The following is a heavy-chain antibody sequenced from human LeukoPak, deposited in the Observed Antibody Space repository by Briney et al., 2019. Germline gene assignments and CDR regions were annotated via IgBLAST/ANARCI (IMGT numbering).Heavy chain of an antibody. CDR1: GFTFSTYW. V-gene: IGHV3-74*01. CDR3: ARGGLEPVDF. CDR2: INTDGRST. J-gene: IGHJ4*02. Sequence: GGSLRLSCAVSGFTFSTYWMHWVRQAPGEGLVWVSRINTDGRSTIYADSVRGRFTIYRDNAKNTLYLQMSSLRADDTAVYYCARGGLEPVDFWGQGTLVTVSS. D-gene: IGHD1-1*01.